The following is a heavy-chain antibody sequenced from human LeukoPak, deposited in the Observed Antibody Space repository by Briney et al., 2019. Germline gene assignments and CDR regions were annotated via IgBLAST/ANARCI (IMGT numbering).Heavy chain of an antibody. V-gene: IGHV1-18*01. D-gene: IGHD6-19*01. CDR3: ARDRLSPDWFDP. Sequence: ASVKVSCKSSGYTFTSYGISRVRQAPGQGLEWMGWISAYNGNTNYAQKLQGRVTMTTDTSTSTAYMELRSLRSDDTAVYYCARDRLSPDWFDPWGQGTLVTVSS. CDR2: ISAYNGNT. CDR1: GYTFTSYG. J-gene: IGHJ5*02.